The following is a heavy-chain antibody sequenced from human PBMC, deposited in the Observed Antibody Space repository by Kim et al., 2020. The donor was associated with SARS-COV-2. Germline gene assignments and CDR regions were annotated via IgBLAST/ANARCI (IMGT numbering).Heavy chain of an antibody. CDR1: GHFFTRDS. Sequence: ASVKVSCKTSGHFFTRDSIHWVRQAPGQGLEWMGGIDCGNGNTIYSQKFQGRVTFTTDTSASTAYMELSFLRSEDSAVYYCLGGFYFDYWGQGTLVTVSS. J-gene: IGHJ4*02. D-gene: IGHD3-16*01. CDR2: IDCGNGNT. V-gene: IGHV1-3*01. CDR3: LGGFYFDY.